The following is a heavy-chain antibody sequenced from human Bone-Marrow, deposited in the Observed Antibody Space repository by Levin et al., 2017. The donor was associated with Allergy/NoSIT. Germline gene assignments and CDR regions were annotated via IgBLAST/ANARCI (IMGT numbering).Heavy chain of an antibody. CDR3: ARRSVTTPKGWFDP. CDR2: IYYSGST. J-gene: IGHJ5*02. Sequence: SETLSLTCTVSGGSISSSSYYWGWIRQPPGKGLEWIGSIYYSGSTYSNPSLKSRVTISVDTSKNQFSLKLSSVTAADTAVYYCARRSVTTPKGWFDPWGQGTLVTVSS. CDR1: GGSISSSSYY. V-gene: IGHV4-39*01. D-gene: IGHD4-11*01.